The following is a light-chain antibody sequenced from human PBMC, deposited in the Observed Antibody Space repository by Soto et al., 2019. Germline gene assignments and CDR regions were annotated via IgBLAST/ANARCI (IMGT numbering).Light chain of an antibody. V-gene: IGKV3-15*01. CDR2: GAS. CDR3: QRYGNSYT. J-gene: IGKJ2*01. Sequence: IIMTQSPATLSVSPGERVTFSCRASQSISTNLAWYQQKPGQAPRLLIYGASTRHTHIPDRFSGTGSETEFTLSVSSLQSEDFAVYYCQRYGNSYTFGQGTKLEIK. CDR1: QSISTN.